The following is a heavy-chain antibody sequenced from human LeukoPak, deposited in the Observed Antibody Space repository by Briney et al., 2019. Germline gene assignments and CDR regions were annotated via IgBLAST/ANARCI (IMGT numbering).Heavy chain of an antibody. CDR1: GFTFISYG. J-gene: IGHJ4*01. V-gene: IGHV3-74*01. D-gene: IGHD2-21*02. CDR2: INTDGSST. Sequence: GGSLRLSCAVSGFTFISYGMQWVRQAPGKGLVWVSRINTDGSSTSYADSVKGRFTVSRDNAKNTVYLQVNSLRAEDTAVYFCTRELPREVTLDYWGQGTLVTVSS. CDR3: TRELPREVTLDY.